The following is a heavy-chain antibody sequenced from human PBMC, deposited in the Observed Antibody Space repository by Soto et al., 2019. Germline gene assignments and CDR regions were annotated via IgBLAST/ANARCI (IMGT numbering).Heavy chain of an antibody. V-gene: IGHV1-69*06. CDR3: ARVNDFTYYYYGMDV. CDR2: IIPIFGTA. J-gene: IGHJ6*02. D-gene: IGHD3-3*01. Sequence: QVQLVQSGAEVQKPGSPVKVSCKASGGTFSSYAISWVRQAPGQGLEWMGGIIPIFGTANYAQKFQGRVTITADKSTSTAYMELSSLRSEDTAVYYCARVNDFTYYYYGMDVWGQGTTVTVSS. CDR1: GGTFSSYA.